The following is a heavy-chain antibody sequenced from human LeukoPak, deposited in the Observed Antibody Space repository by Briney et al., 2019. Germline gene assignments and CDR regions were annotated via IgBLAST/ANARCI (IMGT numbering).Heavy chain of an antibody. D-gene: IGHD2-21*01. V-gene: IGHV3-7*01. J-gene: IGHJ4*02. CDR1: GFSFNNYR. CDR3: ARALDSLDYFDY. Sequence: GGSLRLSCVASGFSFNNYRMTWVRQAPGKGLEWVANIKQDGSEKQYVDSVKGRFAISRDNAKKSLYLQMNSLRAEDTAVYYCARALDSLDYFDYWGQGTLVTVSS. CDR2: IKQDGSEK.